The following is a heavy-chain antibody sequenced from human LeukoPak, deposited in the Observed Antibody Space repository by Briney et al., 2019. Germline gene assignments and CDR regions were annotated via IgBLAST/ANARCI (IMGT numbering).Heavy chain of an antibody. CDR3: ARGGTVVNGFDY. Sequence: SETLSLTCTVSGGSISTYYWSWIRQPPEKGLEWIGYIYYSGSTNYNPSLKSRVTMSLDTSTNKFSLKLTSVTAADTAVYYCARGGTVVNGFDYWGQGTLVTVSS. CDR2: IYYSGST. CDR1: GGSISTYY. V-gene: IGHV4-59*01. J-gene: IGHJ4*02. D-gene: IGHD4-23*01.